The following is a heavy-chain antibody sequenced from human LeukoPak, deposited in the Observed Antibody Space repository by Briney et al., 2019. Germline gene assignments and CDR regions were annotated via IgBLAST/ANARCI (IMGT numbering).Heavy chain of an antibody. CDR1: GFTFSSYG. V-gene: IGHV3-33*06. CDR3: AKDPLTGDLGPCY. D-gene: IGHD7-27*01. J-gene: IGHJ4*02. CDR2: IWYDGSNK. Sequence: PGRSLRLSCAASGFTFSSYGMHWVRQAPGKGLEWVAVIWYDGSNKYYADSVKGRFTISRDNSKNTLYLQMNSLRAEDTAVYYCAKDPLTGDLGPCYWGQGTLVTVSS.